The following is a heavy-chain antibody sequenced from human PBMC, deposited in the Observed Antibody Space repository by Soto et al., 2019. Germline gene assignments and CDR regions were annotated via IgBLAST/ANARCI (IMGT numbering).Heavy chain of an antibody. CDR2: ISGSGATT. V-gene: IGHV3-23*01. D-gene: IGHD2-15*01. CDR3: AKDSVVVAASGDWFDP. J-gene: IGHJ5*02. Sequence: SLRLSCAASGFTFNNYAMTWVRQAPGKGLEWVSVISGSGATTSYADAVKGRFTIPRDNSKNTLYLQMNSLRAEDTAVYYCAKDSVVVAASGDWFDPWGQGTQVTVSS. CDR1: GFTFNNYA.